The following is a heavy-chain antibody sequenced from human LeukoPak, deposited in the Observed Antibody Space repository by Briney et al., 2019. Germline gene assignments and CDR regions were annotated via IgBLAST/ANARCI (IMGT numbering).Heavy chain of an antibody. D-gene: IGHD3-22*01. Sequence: PGGSLRLSCAASGFPFSTYSMNWVRQAPGKGLDWVSAITGTGGDTYYADSVKGRFTISRDNSKNTVYLQMNSLRAEDTAVYYCAKESFQWLSRFDYWGQGTLVTVSS. V-gene: IGHV3-23*01. CDR2: ITGTGGDT. CDR3: AKESFQWLSRFDY. J-gene: IGHJ4*02. CDR1: GFPFSTYS.